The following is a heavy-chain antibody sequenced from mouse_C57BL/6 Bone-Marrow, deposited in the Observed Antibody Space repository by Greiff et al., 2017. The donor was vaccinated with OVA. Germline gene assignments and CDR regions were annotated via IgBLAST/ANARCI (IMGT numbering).Heavy chain of an antibody. D-gene: IGHD1-1*01. CDR1: GFTFSSYG. CDR3: ARHYGSSYNY. V-gene: IGHV5-6*01. CDR2: ISSGGSYT. Sequence: VQLVESGGDLVKPGGSLKLSCAASGFTFSSYGMSWVRQTPDKRLEWVATISSGGSYTYYPDSVKGRFTISRDNAKNTLYLQMSSLKSEDTAMYYCARHYGSSYNYWGQGTTLTVSS. J-gene: IGHJ2*01.